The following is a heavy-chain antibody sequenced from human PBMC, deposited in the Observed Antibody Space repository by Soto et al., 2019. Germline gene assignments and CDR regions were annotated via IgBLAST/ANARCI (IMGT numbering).Heavy chain of an antibody. D-gene: IGHD6-25*01. CDR3: ARGGRHSDYYYYYGMDV. Sequence: ASVKVSCKAFGYTFTIYYIHWVRQAPGQGLEWMGVINTSGGSPTYAQKFQDRVTMTRDTSTSTVYMELSSLRSEDTAVYYCARGGRHSDYYYYYGMDVCGQGTTLTVSS. CDR2: INTSGGSP. J-gene: IGHJ6*02. CDR1: GYTFTIYY. V-gene: IGHV1-46*01.